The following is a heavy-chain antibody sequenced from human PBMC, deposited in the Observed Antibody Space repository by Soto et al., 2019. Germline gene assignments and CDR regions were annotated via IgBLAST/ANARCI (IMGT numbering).Heavy chain of an antibody. V-gene: IGHV3-21*01. Sequence: EVQLVESGGGLVKPGGSLRLSCAASGCTFSSYSMNWVRQAPRKGLEWVSSISSSSSYIYYADSVKGRFTISRDNAKNSLYLQMNSLRAEDTAVYYCARAADSYFDYWGQGTLVTVSS. CDR3: ARAADSYFDY. J-gene: IGHJ4*02. CDR2: ISSSSSYI. CDR1: GCTFSSYS.